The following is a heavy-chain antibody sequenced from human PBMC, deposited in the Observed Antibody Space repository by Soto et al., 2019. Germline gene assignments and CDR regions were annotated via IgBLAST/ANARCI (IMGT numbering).Heavy chain of an antibody. Sequence: GGSLRLSCAASGFTFSSYWMSWVRQAPGKGLEWAANIKQDGSEKYYVDSVKGRFTISRDNAKNSLYLQMNSPRAEDTAVYYCARDRKPGLFEYWGQGTLVTVSS. CDR2: IKQDGSEK. V-gene: IGHV3-7*04. CDR1: GFTFSSYW. J-gene: IGHJ4*02. CDR3: ARDRKPGLFEY.